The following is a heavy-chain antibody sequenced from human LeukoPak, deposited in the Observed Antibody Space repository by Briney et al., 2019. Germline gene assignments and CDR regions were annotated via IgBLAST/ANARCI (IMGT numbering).Heavy chain of an antibody. CDR3: ARGLEVPAS. CDR2: IYYNGST. V-gene: IGHV4-39*06. CDR1: GGSISSSSYY. J-gene: IGHJ5*02. Sequence: SETLSLTCTVSGGSISSSSYYWGWIRQPPGKGLEWIGSIYYNGSTYYNPSLKSRFTISVDTSKNQFTLKLSSVTAADPAVYYWARGLEVPASWGQGTLVTVSS. D-gene: IGHD2-2*01.